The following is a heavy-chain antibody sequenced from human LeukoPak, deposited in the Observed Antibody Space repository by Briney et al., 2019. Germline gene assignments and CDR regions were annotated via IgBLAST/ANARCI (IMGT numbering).Heavy chain of an antibody. CDR2: IYNSGRT. CDR1: GGSISNYY. CDR3: ARQLDRSPWVDY. D-gene: IGHD1-26*01. Sequence: SETLSLTCTVSGGSISNYYWSWIRQPPGKGLEWIGYIYNSGRTNYNPSLKSRVTISVDTSRNQFSLRLSSVTAADTAMYYCARQLDRSPWVDYWGQGTLVTVSS. J-gene: IGHJ4*02. V-gene: IGHV4-59*08.